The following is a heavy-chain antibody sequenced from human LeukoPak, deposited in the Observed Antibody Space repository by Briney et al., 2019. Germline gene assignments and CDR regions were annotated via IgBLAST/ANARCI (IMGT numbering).Heavy chain of an antibody. CDR1: GFTFNDYY. J-gene: IGHJ5*02. Sequence: GGSLRLSCAASGFTFNDYYMSWIRQAPGKGLEWLSYINIGGTNTHYADSVKGRFTISRDNAMKSLYLEMNNLRAEDTAVHYCATDGAGFDTWGQGVLVTVSS. CDR2: INIGGTNT. CDR3: ATDGAGFDT. V-gene: IGHV3-11*01.